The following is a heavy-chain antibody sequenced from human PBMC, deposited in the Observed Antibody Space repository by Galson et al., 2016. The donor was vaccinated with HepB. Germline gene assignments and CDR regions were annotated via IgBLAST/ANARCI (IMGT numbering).Heavy chain of an antibody. Sequence: SLRLSCATSGFTFDDYAMHWVRQSPGKGLEWVSGIGWDSRSIDYVDSVKGRFTISRDNAKNSLYLQMDSLRPDDTAFYFCARRSSKIGARHRFFDLWGRGTLVTVSS. CDR3: ARRSSKIGARHRFFDL. D-gene: IGHD1-26*01. J-gene: IGHJ2*01. V-gene: IGHV3-9*01. CDR2: IGWDSRSI. CDR1: GFTFDDYA.